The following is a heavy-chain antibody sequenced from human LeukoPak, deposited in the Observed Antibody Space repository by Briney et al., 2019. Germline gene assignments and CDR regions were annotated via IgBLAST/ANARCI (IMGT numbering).Heavy chain of an antibody. CDR1: GGSISSYY. D-gene: IGHD3-10*01. CDR3: ARDRAETRRGMVRGVPFDY. Sequence: PSETLSLTCTVSGGSISSYYWSWIRQPAGKGLEWIGRIYTSGSTNYNPSLKSRVTMSVDTSKNQFSLKLSSVTAADTAVYYCARDRAETRRGMVRGVPFDYWGQGTLVTVSS. J-gene: IGHJ4*02. V-gene: IGHV4-4*07. CDR2: IYTSGST.